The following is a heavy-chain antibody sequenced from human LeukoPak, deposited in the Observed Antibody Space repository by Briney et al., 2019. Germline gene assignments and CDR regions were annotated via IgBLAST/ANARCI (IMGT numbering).Heavy chain of an antibody. CDR3: ARWFGELLYDY. CDR1: GGSISSYY. J-gene: IGHJ4*02. Sequence: TSETLSLTCTVSGGSISSYYWSWIRQPPGKGLEWIGEINHSGSTNYNPSLKSRVTISVDTSMNQFSLKLSFVTAADTAVYYCARWFGELLYDYWGQGTLVTVSS. CDR2: INHSGST. D-gene: IGHD3-10*01. V-gene: IGHV4-34*01.